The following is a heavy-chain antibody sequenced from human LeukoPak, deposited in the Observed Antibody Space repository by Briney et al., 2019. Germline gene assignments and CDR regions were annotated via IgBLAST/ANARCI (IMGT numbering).Heavy chain of an antibody. V-gene: IGHV4-59*01. CDR1: GGSFSVYY. Sequence: PSETLSLTCAVYGGSFSVYYWSWIRQPPGKGLEWIGYIYLSGSTNYNPSLKSRVTISVDTSKNQFSLKVSSVTAADTAVYYCAGSRDGLLAFDYWGQGALVTVSS. D-gene: IGHD3-10*01. CDR3: AGSRDGLLAFDY. J-gene: IGHJ4*02. CDR2: IYLSGST.